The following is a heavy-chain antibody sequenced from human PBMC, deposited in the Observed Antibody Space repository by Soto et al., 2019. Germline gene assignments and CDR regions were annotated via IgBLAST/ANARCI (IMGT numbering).Heavy chain of an antibody. J-gene: IGHJ4*02. CDR2: ISYDGSNK. CDR3: AKVSSIAAAVFDY. D-gene: IGHD6-13*01. Sequence: LRLSCAASGFTFSSYGVHWVRQAPGKGLEWVAVISYDGSNKYYADSVKGRFTISRDNSKNTLYLQMNSLRAEDTAVYYCAKVSSIAAAVFDYWGQGTLVTVSS. V-gene: IGHV3-30*18. CDR1: GFTFSSYG.